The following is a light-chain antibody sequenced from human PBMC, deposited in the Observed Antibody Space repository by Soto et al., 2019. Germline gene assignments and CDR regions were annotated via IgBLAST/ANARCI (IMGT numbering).Light chain of an antibody. CDR2: EGS. J-gene: IGLJ1*01. Sequence: QSVLTQPASVSGSPGQSITISCTGNSSDVGSYNLVSWYQQHPGKAPKLMIYEGSKRPSGVSNRFSGSKSGNTASLTISGLQAEDEADYYCCSYAGSTTYVFGTRTKVTVL. CDR1: SSDVGSYNL. V-gene: IGLV2-23*01. CDR3: CSYAGSTTYV.